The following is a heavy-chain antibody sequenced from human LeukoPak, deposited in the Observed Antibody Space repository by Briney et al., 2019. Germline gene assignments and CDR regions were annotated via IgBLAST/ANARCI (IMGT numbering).Heavy chain of an antibody. CDR3: STGNSHAFDI. J-gene: IGHJ3*02. D-gene: IGHD4-23*01. V-gene: IGHV3-74*01. Sequence: GGSLRLSCAASGFTFSSYWMHWVRQAPGKGLVWVSRINSDGSSTSYADSVKGRFTISRDNAKNTLYLQMNNLRAEDTAVYYCSTGNSHAFDIWGQGTMVTVSS. CDR2: INSDGSST. CDR1: GFTFSSYW.